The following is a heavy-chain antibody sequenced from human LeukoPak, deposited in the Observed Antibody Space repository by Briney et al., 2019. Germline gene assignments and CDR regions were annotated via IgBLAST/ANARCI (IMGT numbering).Heavy chain of an antibody. V-gene: IGHV1-2*06. J-gene: IGHJ4*02. D-gene: IGHD1-26*01. CDR2: INPSTGGT. CDR3: ARDRNLYSGSFAS. Sequence: ASVKVSCKASGYTFSGDYVHWVRQAPGQGLEWIGRINPSTGGTTYAQKFQGRVTMTRDTSVSTAYMELNRLTSDDRAVYFCARDRNLYSGSFASWGQGTLVTVSS. CDR1: GYTFSGDY.